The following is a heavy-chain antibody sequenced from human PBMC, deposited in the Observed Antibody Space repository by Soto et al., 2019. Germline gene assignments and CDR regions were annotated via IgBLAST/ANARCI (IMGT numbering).Heavy chain of an antibody. J-gene: IGHJ4*02. D-gene: IGHD3-16*02. Sequence: EVQLLESGGGLVQPGGSLRLSCTASGFTFNNYAMGWVRQAPGKGLEWVSAITVSGDDTYYIDSVKGRFTISRDISKTTLCLQLNSLRAEDTAIYYCAKLASSRWSPHYYFDYWGQGTLVTVSS. V-gene: IGHV3-23*01. CDR2: ITVSGDDT. CDR3: AKLASSRWSPHYYFDY. CDR1: GFTFNNYA.